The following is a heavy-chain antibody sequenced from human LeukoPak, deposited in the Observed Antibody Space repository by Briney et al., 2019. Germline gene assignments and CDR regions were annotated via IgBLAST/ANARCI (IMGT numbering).Heavy chain of an antibody. J-gene: IGHJ4*02. CDR2: IYYSGST. D-gene: IGHD5/OR15-5a*01. Sequence: SETLSLTCTVSGGSISSGSYYWGWIRQPPGKGLEWIGSIYYSGSTYYNPSLKSRVTISVDTSKNQFSLKLSSVTAADTAVYYCARSRERVTTTGIVYYFDYWGQGTLVTVSS. V-gene: IGHV4-39*07. CDR3: ARSRERVTTTGIVYYFDY. CDR1: GGSISSGSYY.